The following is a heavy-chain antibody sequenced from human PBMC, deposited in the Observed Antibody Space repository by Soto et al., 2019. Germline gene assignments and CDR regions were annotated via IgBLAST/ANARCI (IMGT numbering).Heavy chain of an antibody. V-gene: IGHV1-18*03. CDR2: ISAYNGNT. CDR1: GYTFTSYG. J-gene: IGHJ3*02. CDR3: ARSFYGDYHAFDI. Sequence: ASVKVSCKASGYTFTSYGISWVRQAPGQGLEWMGWISAYNGNTNYAQKLQGRVTMTTDTSTSTAYMVLRSLRSDDIAVYYCARSFYGDYHAFDIWGQGTMVTVSS. D-gene: IGHD4-17*01.